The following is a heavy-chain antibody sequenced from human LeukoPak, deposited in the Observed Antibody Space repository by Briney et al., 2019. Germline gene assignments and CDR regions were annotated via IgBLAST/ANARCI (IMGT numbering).Heavy chain of an antibody. CDR2: IKQDGTET. J-gene: IGHJ4*02. CDR3: ARDCLGSQFWSGYYLGPDNYFDY. V-gene: IGHV3-7*01. D-gene: IGHD3-3*01. Sequence: GGSLRLSYVASGLTFNRYWMSWLRQVPGKGLEWVANIKQDGTETHYVDSVKGRFTISRDSAKSSLYLQMNSLRAEDTAVYYCARDCLGSQFWSGYYLGPDNYFDYWGQGSLVTVSS. CDR1: GLTFNRYW.